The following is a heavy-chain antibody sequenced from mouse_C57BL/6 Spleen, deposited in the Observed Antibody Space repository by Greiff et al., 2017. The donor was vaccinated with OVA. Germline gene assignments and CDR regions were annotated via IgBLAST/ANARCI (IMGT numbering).Heavy chain of an antibody. CDR1: GYTFTSYW. D-gene: IGHD2-4*01. J-gene: IGHJ4*01. CDR2: IHPNSGST. CDR3: AGYDYDKDYYAMDY. Sequence: VQLQQPGAELVKPGASVKLSCKASGYTFTSYWMHWVKQRPGQGLEWIGMIHPNSGSTNYNEKFKSKATLTVDKSSSTAYMQLSSLTSDDSAVYYCAGYDYDKDYYAMDYWGQGTSVTVSS. V-gene: IGHV1-64*01.